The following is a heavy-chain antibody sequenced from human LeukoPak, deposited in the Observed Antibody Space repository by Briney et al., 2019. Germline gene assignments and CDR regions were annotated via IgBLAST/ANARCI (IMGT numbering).Heavy chain of an antibody. D-gene: IGHD6-19*01. CDR2: INPSGGST. CDR3: ARDLTGGWPDY. Sequence: ASVKVSCKASGYTFTSYYMHWVRQALGQGLEWMGIINPSGGSTSYAQKFQGRVTMTRDTSTSTVYMELSSLRSEDTAVYYCARDLTGGWPDYWGQGTLVTVSS. V-gene: IGHV1-46*01. J-gene: IGHJ4*02. CDR1: GYTFTSYY.